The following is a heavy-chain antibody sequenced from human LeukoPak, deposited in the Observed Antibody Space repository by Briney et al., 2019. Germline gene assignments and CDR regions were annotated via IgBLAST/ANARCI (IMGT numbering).Heavy chain of an antibody. Sequence: TGGSLRLSWAASGFTFSSYSMNWVRQAPGKGLEWFSYISSGSSTIYYADSVKGRFTISRDNGKNSLYLQMNSLRDEDTAVYYRAREDIGMDVWGQGTTVTVSS. D-gene: IGHD5-12*01. J-gene: IGHJ6*02. CDR3: AREDIGMDV. V-gene: IGHV3-48*02. CDR1: GFTFSSYS. CDR2: ISSGSSTI.